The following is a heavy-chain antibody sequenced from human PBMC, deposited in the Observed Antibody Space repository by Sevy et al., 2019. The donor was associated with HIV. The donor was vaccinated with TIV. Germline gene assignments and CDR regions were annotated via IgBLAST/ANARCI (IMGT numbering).Heavy chain of an antibody. J-gene: IGHJ4*02. CDR1: GDTFADAW. CDR3: NWLREFCGGDCSSS. D-gene: IGHD2-21*01. CDR2: IKSKGSGETK. Sequence: GGSLRLSCAASGDTFADAWMSWVRQAPGKGLEWIGRIKSKGSGETKDYAVPVQGRFTLSRDDSKSTVYLQMNSLKSEDTAVYFCNWLREFCGGDCSSSWGQGTLVTVSS. V-gene: IGHV3-15*01.